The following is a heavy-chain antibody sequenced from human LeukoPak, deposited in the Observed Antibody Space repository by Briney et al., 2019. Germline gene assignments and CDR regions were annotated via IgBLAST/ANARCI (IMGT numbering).Heavy chain of an antibody. V-gene: IGHV4-34*01. D-gene: IGHD2-8*01. Sequence: SETLSLTCAVYGGSFSGYYWSWIRLPPGKGLEWIGEINHSGSTNYNPSLKSRVTISVDTSKNQFSLKLSSVTAADTAVYYCASASFVLMVYAVYYWGQGTLVTVSS. CDR3: ASASFVLMVYAVYY. J-gene: IGHJ4*02. CDR2: INHSGST. CDR1: GGSFSGYY.